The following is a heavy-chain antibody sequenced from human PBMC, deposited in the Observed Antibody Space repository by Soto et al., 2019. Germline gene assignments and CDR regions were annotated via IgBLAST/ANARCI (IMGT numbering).Heavy chain of an antibody. J-gene: IGHJ4*02. CDR1: GFTFSGSA. V-gene: IGHV3-73*01. CDR3: TRGFFDSSSSGYFDY. CDR2: IRSKANSYAT. D-gene: IGHD3-3*01. Sequence: GGSLRLSCAASGFTFSGSAIHWVRQASGKGLEWVGRIRSKANSYATAYAASVKGRFTISRDDSKNTAYLQMNSLKTEGTAVYYCTRGFFDSSSSGYFDYWGQGTLVTVSS.